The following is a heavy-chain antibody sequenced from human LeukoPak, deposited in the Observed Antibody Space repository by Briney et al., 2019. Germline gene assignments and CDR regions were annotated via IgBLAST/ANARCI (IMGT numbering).Heavy chain of an antibody. Sequence: ASVKVSCKASGYTFTGYYMHWVRQAPGQGLEWMGWINPNSGGTNYAQKFQGRVTMTRDTSISSAYMELSRLRSDDTAVYYCARDSYCSSTSCWDWFDPWGQGTLVTVSS. J-gene: IGHJ5*02. D-gene: IGHD2-2*01. CDR2: INPNSGGT. V-gene: IGHV1-2*02. CDR3: ARDSYCSSTSCWDWFDP. CDR1: GYTFTGYY.